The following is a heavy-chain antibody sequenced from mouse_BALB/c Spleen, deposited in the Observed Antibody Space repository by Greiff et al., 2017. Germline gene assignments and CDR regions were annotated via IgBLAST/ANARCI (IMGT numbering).Heavy chain of an antibody. CDR1: GFTFSSFG. V-gene: IGHV5-17*02. Sequence: EVMLVESGGGLVQPGGSRTLSCAASGFTFSSFGMHWVRQAPEKGLEWVAYISSGSSTSYSADTVKGRITITRDNPKNTLFLQMTSLRSEDTAMYYCARADRSCWCFDVWGAGTTVTVSA. J-gene: IGHJ1*01. CDR3: ARADRSCWCFDV. CDR2: ISSGSSTS.